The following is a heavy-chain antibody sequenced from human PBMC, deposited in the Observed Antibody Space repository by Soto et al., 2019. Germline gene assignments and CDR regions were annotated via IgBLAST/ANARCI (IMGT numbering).Heavy chain of an antibody. D-gene: IGHD5-18*01. V-gene: IGHV5-51*01. CDR3: VRTESGYSHGFADV. J-gene: IGHJ6*02. Sequence: GESLKISCKGSGYSFPKYYIGWVRQMPGKDLEWMAIIYPDDSDTRYSPSFQGQVTISADKSISTAYLQWSSLKASDTAMYYCVRTESGYSHGFADVWGQGTKVTVSS. CDR2: IYPDDSDT. CDR1: GYSFPKYY.